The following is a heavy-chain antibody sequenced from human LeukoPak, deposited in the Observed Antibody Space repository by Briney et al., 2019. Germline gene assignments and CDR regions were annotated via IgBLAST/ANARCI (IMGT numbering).Heavy chain of an antibody. CDR1: GYTLTELS. V-gene: IGHV1-24*01. CDR2: FDPEDGET. CDR3: ATFVPYSDNSDFYIHAFHI. Sequence: ASVKVSCKVSGYTLTELSMHWVRQAPGKGLEWMGGFDPEDGETIYAQNFQGRVTLTEDTSTDIAYMELTSLRAEDTALYYCATFVPYSDNSDFYIHAFHIWGRGTMVTVSS. J-gene: IGHJ3*02. D-gene: IGHD3-22*01.